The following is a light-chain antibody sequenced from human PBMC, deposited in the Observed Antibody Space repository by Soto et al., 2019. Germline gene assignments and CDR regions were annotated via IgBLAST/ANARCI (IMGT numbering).Light chain of an antibody. CDR3: QQYGSSLSMYT. J-gene: IGKJ2*01. CDR1: QSVSSSY. Sequence: EIVLTQSPGTLSLSPGERATLSCRASQSVSSSYLAWYQQKPGQAPRLLIYGASSRAPGITDRFSGSGSGTDFTLTISRLEPEDFAVYYCQQYGSSLSMYTFGQGTKLEIK. CDR2: GAS. V-gene: IGKV3-20*01.